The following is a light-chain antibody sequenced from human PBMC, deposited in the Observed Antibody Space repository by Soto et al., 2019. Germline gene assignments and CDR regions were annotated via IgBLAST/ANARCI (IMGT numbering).Light chain of an antibody. J-gene: IGKJ4*01. V-gene: IGKV3-11*01. CDR2: DAS. CDR3: QQRSNWRST. CDR1: QSVSGY. Sequence: EIVLTQSPATLSLAPGNRATLSCRASQSVSGYLAWYQQKPGQAHRLLIYDASNRATGIPARFSGSGSGTDFTLNITSLEPADFAVYYCQQRSNWRSTFGVGTNVEI.